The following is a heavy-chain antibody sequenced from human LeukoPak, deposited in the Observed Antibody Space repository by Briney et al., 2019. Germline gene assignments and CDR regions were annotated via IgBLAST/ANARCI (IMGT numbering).Heavy chain of an antibody. D-gene: IGHD3-10*01. CDR3: ARLTRVLLWFGELLSNFDY. J-gene: IGHJ4*02. CDR2: INHSGST. V-gene: IGHV4-34*01. CDR1: GGSFSGYY. Sequence: SEALSLTCAVYGGSFSGYYWSWIRQPPAKGLEWIGEINHSGSTNYNPSLKSRVTISVDTSKNQFSLKLSSVTAADSAVYYCARLTRVLLWFGELLSNFDYWGQGTLVTVSS.